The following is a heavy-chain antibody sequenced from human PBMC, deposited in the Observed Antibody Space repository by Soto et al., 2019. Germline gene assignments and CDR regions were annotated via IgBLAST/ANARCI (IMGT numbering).Heavy chain of an antibody. CDR1: GFTFSSYA. D-gene: IGHD4-17*01. J-gene: IGHJ4*02. V-gene: IGHV3-23*01. CDR3: ANHNYGDYASEKEIDY. Sequence: EVQLLESGGGLVQPGGSLRLSCAASGFTFSSYAMSWVRQAPGKGLEWVSAISGSGGSTYYADSVKGRFTISRDNSKNTLYLQMNSLRAEDTAVYYCANHNYGDYASEKEIDYWGQGTLVTVSS. CDR2: ISGSGGST.